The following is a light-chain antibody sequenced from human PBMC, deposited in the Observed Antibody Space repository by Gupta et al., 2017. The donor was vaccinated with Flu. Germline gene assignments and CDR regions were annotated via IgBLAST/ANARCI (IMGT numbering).Light chain of an antibody. CDR1: QSVLHISNNKNY. CDR2: WAS. Sequence: DIVMTQSPDSLAVSLGERATINCKSSQSVLHISNNKNYLAWYQQKPGQPPKLLISWASTRESGVPDRFSGSGSGTDFALSISSLQAEDVALYYCQQYYTSPLTFGGGTXVEI. V-gene: IGKV4-1*01. CDR3: QQYYTSPLT. J-gene: IGKJ4*01.